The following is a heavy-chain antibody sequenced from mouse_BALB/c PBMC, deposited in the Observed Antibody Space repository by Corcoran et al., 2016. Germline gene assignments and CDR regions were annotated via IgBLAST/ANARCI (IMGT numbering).Heavy chain of an antibody. Sequence: QVQLQQSGPVLAKPGASLNISCTASGYTFPSYWMHWVKQRPGPGLEWIGYINPSTGYTEYNQKFKDKDTLTANKSSSTDYMQLSSLTSEDSAVYYCASYYGSSSDYGGQGTTLTVSS. CDR2: INPSTGYT. J-gene: IGHJ2*01. V-gene: IGHV1-7*01. CDR3: ASYYGSSSDY. D-gene: IGHD1-1*01. CDR1: GYTFPSYW.